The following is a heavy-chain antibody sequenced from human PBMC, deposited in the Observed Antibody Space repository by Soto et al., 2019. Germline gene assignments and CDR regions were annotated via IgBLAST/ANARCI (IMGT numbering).Heavy chain of an antibody. V-gene: IGHV1-3*01. J-gene: IGHJ1*01. Sequence: ASVKVSCKASGYTFTSYAMHWVRQAPGQRLEWMGWINAGNGNTKYSQKFQGRVTITRDTSASTAYMELSSLRSEDTAVYYCARAPLGYCSSTSCYKLGYFRHWGQGTLVTVSS. CDR3: ARAPLGYCSSTSCYKLGYFRH. CDR2: INAGNGNT. CDR1: GYTFTSYA. D-gene: IGHD2-2*02.